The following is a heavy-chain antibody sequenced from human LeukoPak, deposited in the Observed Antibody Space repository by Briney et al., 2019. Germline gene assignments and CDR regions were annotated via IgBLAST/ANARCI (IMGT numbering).Heavy chain of an antibody. J-gene: IGHJ4*02. CDR1: GGSISSYY. Sequence: PSETLSLTCTVSGGSISSYYWSWIRQPPGKGLEWIGYIYYSGTTNYNPSLKSRVTISVDTSKKQFSLKLRSVTAADTAVYYCARLPRYDFWSWGQGTLVTVSS. CDR3: ARLPRYDFWS. D-gene: IGHD3-3*01. CDR2: IYYSGTT. V-gene: IGHV4-59*08.